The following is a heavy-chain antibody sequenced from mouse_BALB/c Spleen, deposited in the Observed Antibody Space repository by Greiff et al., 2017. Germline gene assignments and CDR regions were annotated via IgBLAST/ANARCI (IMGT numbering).Heavy chain of an antibody. V-gene: IGHV5-12-2*01. Sequence: EVHLVESGGGLVQPGGSLKLSCAASGFTFSSYTMSWVRQTPEKRLEWVAYISNGGGSTYYPDTVKGRFTISRDNAKNTLYLQMSSLKSEDTAMYYCARHYYGSSAWFAYWGQGTLVTVSA. CDR3: ARHYYGSSAWFAY. CDR1: GFTFSSYT. J-gene: IGHJ3*01. CDR2: ISNGGGST. D-gene: IGHD1-1*01.